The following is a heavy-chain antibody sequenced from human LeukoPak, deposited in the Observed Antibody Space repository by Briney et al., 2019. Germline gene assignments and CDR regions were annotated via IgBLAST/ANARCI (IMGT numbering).Heavy chain of an antibody. Sequence: GGSLRLSCAASGFTFSSYSMNWVRQAPGKGLEWVSSISSSSSYIYYADSVKGRFTISRDNAKNPLYLQMNSLRAEDTAVYYCARQRRSGFSTYEFDPWGQGTLVTVSS. CDR1: GFTFSSYS. CDR2: ISSSSSYI. V-gene: IGHV3-21*01. D-gene: IGHD6-13*01. CDR3: ARQRRSGFSTYEFDP. J-gene: IGHJ5*02.